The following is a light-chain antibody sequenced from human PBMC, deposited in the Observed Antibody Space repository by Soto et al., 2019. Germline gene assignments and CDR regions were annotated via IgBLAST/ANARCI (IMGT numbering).Light chain of an antibody. Sequence: EIVLTQSPGFLSLSPGEGVTLSCRASQSVTSSDLAWYQQKPGQAPRLLIYDASSRATGIPDRFSGSGSGTDFTLTISRLEPEDFALYYCQQLNLYPPAFGQGTRLEI. J-gene: IGKJ5*01. CDR1: QSVTSSD. V-gene: IGKV3D-20*02. CDR2: DAS. CDR3: QQLNLYPPA.